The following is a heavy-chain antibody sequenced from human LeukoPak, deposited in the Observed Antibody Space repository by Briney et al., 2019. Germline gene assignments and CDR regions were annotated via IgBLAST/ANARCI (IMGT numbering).Heavy chain of an antibody. J-gene: IGHJ5*02. D-gene: IGHD2-2*01. V-gene: IGHV4-34*01. CDR1: GGSFSGYY. CDR2: INHSGST. CDR3: ARGGSCSSTSCYLSWFDP. Sequence: SETLSLTCAVYGGSFSGYYWSWIRQPPGKGLEWIGEINHSGSTNYNPSLTSRVTISVDTSKNQFSLKLSSVTAADTAVYYCARGGSCSSTSCYLSWFDPWGQGTLVTVSS.